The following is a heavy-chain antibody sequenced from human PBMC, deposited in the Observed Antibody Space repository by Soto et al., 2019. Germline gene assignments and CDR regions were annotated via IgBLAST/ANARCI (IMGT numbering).Heavy chain of an antibody. CDR2: IYYSGST. J-gene: IGHJ6*02. CDR1: GGSISSYY. D-gene: IGHD6-19*01. CDR3: AGGYSSGWYRNYYYGMDV. V-gene: IGHV4-59*01. Sequence: SETLSLTCTVSGGSISSYYWSWIRQPPGKGLEWIGYIYYSGSTNYNPSLKSRVTISVDTSKNQFSLKLSSMTAADTAVYYWAGGYSSGWYRNYYYGMDVWGQGTTVTVSS.